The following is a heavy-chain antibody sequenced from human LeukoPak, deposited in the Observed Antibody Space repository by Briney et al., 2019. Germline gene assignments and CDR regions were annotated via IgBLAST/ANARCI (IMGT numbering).Heavy chain of an antibody. CDR1: GGSISSGSYY. J-gene: IGHJ5*02. V-gene: IGHV4-61*02. CDR2: IYTSGST. Sequence: SETLSLTCSVSGGSISSGSYYWSWIRRPAGKGLEWIGRIYTSGSTNYNPSLKSRVTISVDTSKNQFSLKLSSVTAADTAVYYCARDREGYSYGTSYNWFDPWGQGTLVTVSS. D-gene: IGHD5-18*01. CDR3: ARDREGYSYGTSYNWFDP.